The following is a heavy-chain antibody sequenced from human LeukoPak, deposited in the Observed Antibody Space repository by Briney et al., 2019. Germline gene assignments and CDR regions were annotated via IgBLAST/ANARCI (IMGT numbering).Heavy chain of an antibody. Sequence: KPSETLSLTCTVSGGSTSSGSYYWSWIRQPDGKGLEWIGRSYIRGSTDYNPSLKSRVTISVDTSKNQFSLKLNSMTAADTAVYYCARIGYGSGSPTNLWGQGTLVTVSS. V-gene: IGHV4-61*02. CDR2: SYIRGST. D-gene: IGHD3-10*01. CDR3: ARIGYGSGSPTNL. CDR1: GGSTSSGSYY. J-gene: IGHJ5*02.